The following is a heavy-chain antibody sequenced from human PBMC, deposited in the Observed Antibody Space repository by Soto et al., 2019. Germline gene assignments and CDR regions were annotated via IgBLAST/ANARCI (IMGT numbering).Heavy chain of an antibody. CDR2: ISSSSSTI. V-gene: IGHV3-48*01. J-gene: IGHJ4*02. D-gene: IGHD3-22*01. CDR3: AREIGPEYYYDSSGYYPHDY. Sequence: LRLSCAASGFTFSSYSMNWVRQAPGKGLEWVSYISSSSSTIYYADSVKGRFTISRDNAKNSLYLQMNSLRAEDTAVYYCAREIGPEYYYDSSGYYPHDYWGQGTLVTVSS. CDR1: GFTFSSYS.